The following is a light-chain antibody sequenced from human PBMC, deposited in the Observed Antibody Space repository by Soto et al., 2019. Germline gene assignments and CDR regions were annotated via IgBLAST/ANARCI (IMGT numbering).Light chain of an antibody. V-gene: IGKV1-5*01. CDR3: HSRA. Sequence: EIQMTQSPSTLSASVGDRVTITCRASQTISRWLAWYQQKPGRAPKLLIYDASTLESGVPSRFSGSGSETEFTLTISRLQPDDFATYFCHSRAFGQGTRLEIK. CDR1: QTISRW. J-gene: IGKJ5*01. CDR2: DAS.